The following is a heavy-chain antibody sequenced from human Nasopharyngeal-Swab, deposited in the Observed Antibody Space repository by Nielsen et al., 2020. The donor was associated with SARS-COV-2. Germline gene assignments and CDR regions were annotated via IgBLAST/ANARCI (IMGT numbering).Heavy chain of an antibody. V-gene: IGHV4-4*02. D-gene: IGHD2-2*01. J-gene: IGHJ6*03. Sequence: SETLSLTCAVSGGSISSSNWWSWVRQPPGKGLEWIGEIYHSGSTNYNPSLKSRVTISVDKSKNQFSLKLNSVTAADTAVYYCASRYCSSTSCRPNYYYYYMDVWGKGTTVTVSS. CDR1: GGSISSSNW. CDR2: IYHSGST. CDR3: ASRYCSSTSCRPNYYYYYMDV.